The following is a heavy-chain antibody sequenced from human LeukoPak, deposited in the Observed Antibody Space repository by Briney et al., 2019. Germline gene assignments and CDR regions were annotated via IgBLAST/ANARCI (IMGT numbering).Heavy chain of an antibody. CDR1: GFTVSSNF. D-gene: IGHD1-26*01. J-gene: IGHJ2*01. Sequence: PGGSLRLSCTVAGFTVSSNFMSWVRQAPEKGLEWVSVIYSGGNTYYADSVSGRFTISRDNSKNTVYLQMNSLRADDTAVYYCARNHILGYWHFDLRGRGTLVTVSS. V-gene: IGHV3-53*01. CDR2: IYSGGNT. CDR3: ARNHILGYWHFDL.